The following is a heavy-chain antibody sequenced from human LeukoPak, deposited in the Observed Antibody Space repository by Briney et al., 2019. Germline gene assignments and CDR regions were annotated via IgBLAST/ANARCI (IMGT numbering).Heavy chain of an antibody. J-gene: IGHJ5*02. CDR1: GGSISSGSYY. CDR3: AIMFRNWFDP. Sequence: SETLSLTCTVSGGSISSGSYYWSWIRQPAGKGLEWIGRIYTSGSTNYNPSLKSRVTISVDTSKNQFSLKLSSVTAADTAVYYCAIMFRNWFDPWGQGTLVTVSS. CDR2: IYTSGST. V-gene: IGHV4-61*02. D-gene: IGHD3-10*02.